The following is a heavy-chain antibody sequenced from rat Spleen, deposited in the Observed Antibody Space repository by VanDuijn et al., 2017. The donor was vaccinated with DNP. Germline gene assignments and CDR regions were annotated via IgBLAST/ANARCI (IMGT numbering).Heavy chain of an antibody. Sequence: QVQLKESGPGLVQPSQTLSLTCTVSGFSLTSYGVSWVRQPPGKGLEWIVAISSGGSSYYNSAIKSRLSISRDTAKSQVFLKMNSVQTEDTAMYFCARSPETSYIYFPWAYWGQGTLVIVSS. CDR3: ARSPETSYIYFPWAY. J-gene: IGHJ3*01. CDR2: ISSGGSS. D-gene: IGHD1-2*01. CDR1: GFSLTSYG. V-gene: IGHV2S12*01.